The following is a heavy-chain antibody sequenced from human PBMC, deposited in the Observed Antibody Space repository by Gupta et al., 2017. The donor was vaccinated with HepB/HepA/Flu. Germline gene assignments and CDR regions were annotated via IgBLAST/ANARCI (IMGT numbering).Heavy chain of an antibody. Sequence: EVQLLDSGGGLVQPGGSLTLSCAASGFPFPMYAMSWVRQAPGKGLEWVSGITDNGGDTYYADSVEGRFTIARDNSKNIVYLQMDSLRAEDTAIYVCVKDYYGTNSMFDYWGQGTLGSVSS. CDR1: GFPFPMYA. V-gene: IGHV3-23*01. CDR3: VKDYYGTNSMFDY. CDR2: ITDNGGDT. D-gene: IGHD2-8*01. J-gene: IGHJ4*02.